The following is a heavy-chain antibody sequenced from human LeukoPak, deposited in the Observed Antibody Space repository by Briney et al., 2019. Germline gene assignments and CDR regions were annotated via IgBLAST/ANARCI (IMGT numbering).Heavy chain of an antibody. V-gene: IGHV3-21*01. CDR2: ISNSSRYI. CDR3: ARAEVEMVTIFFDY. CDR1: GFTFSSYS. J-gene: IGHJ4*02. Sequence: GGSLRLSRAASGFTFSSYSMNCVRQAPGKGLECGSYISNSSRYIYYADSVKGRFTISRDKAKNSLCLQMNSLRAEDTAVYYCARAEVEMVTIFFDYWGQGTLVTVSS. D-gene: IGHD5-24*01.